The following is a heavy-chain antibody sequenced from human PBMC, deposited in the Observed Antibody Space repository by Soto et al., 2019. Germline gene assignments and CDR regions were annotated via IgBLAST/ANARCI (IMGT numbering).Heavy chain of an antibody. Sequence: QITLKESGPTLVKPTQTLTLTCTFSGFSLTTQGVHVGWIRQPPGKALEWLALIYWDYNEVYSPSLKNRLTITKDTSKSQVVLTLATVDAVDTSTYYCVYRDFGDYFFQFWGQGILVNVSS. CDR2: IYWDYNE. CDR3: VYRDFGDYFFQF. D-gene: IGHD4-17*01. V-gene: IGHV2-5*02. CDR1: GFSLTTQGVH. J-gene: IGHJ4*02.